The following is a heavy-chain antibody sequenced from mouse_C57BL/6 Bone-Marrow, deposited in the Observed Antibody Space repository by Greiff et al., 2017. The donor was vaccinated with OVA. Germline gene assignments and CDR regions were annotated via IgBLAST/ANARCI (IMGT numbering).Heavy chain of an antibody. J-gene: IGHJ4*01. V-gene: IGHV3-6*01. D-gene: IGHD1-1*01. CDR3: AREPPTVVGDYYAMDY. CDR2: ISYDGSN. Sequence: EVQLVESGPGLVKPSQSLSLTCSVTGYSITSGYYWNWIRQFPGNKLEWMGYISYDGSNNYNPSLKNRISITRDTSKNQFFLKLNSVTTEDTATYYCAREPPTVVGDYYAMDYWGQGTSVTVSS. CDR1: GYSITSGYY.